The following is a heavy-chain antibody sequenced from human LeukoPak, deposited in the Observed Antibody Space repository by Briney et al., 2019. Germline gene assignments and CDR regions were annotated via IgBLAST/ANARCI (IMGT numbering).Heavy chain of an antibody. Sequence: SGGSLRLSCAAPGFTFSSFDMTWVRQAPGKGLEWVSTISVSATNTYYADSVKGRFTISRDNSKNTLYLQMNSLRADDTAVYYCATITSMRVVLISWGQGTLVTVSS. CDR1: GFTFSSFD. V-gene: IGHV3-23*01. CDR3: ATITSMRVVLIS. CDR2: ISVSATNT. D-gene: IGHD3-22*01. J-gene: IGHJ1*01.